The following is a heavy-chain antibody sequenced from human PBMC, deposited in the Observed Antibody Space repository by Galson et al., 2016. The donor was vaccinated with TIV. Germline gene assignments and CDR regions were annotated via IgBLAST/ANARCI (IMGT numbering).Heavy chain of an antibody. D-gene: IGHD3-16*01. CDR1: GDSISSGSFY. Sequence: TLSLTCSVSGDSISSGSFYWTWIRQPAGKGLEWIGRIYTSRATSYNPTLGGPVTITRHTFKTQFSLTRHSVTAADTSIYFCAIAWGCGGHDIIGFDPWGQGTRVIVSS. J-gene: IGHJ5*02. CDR2: IYTSRAT. V-gene: IGHV4-61*02. CDR3: AIAWGCGGHDIIGFDP.